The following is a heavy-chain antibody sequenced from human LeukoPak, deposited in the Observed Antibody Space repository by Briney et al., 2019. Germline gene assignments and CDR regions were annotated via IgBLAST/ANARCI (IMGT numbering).Heavy chain of an antibody. CDR2: IYYSGST. D-gene: IGHD3-10*01. Sequence: PSETLSLTCTVSGGSISSSSYYWGWIRQPPGKGLEWIGSIYYSGSTYYNPSLKSRVTISVDTSKNQFSLKLSSATAADTAVYYCARATMVRGVSSFDYWGQGTLVTVSS. V-gene: IGHV4-39*07. J-gene: IGHJ4*02. CDR3: ARATMVRGVSSFDY. CDR1: GGSISSSSYY.